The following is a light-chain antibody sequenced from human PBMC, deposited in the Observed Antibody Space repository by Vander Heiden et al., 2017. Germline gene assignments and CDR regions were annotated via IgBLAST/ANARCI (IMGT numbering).Light chain of an antibody. CDR2: QAS. CDR3: QKYNGFPWT. V-gene: IGKV1-5*03. Sequence: DMQMTQSPATPSASVGDRVTITSRASQGISKWLAWYQQKPGKAPKLLVYQASRLENGVPSRFSGGGSGTEFTLTISSLQPDDFATYFCQKYNGFPWTFGQGTKVEIK. J-gene: IGKJ1*01. CDR1: QGISKW.